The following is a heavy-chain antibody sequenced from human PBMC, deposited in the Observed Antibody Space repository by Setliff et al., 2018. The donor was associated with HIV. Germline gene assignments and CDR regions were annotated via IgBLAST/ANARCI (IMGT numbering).Heavy chain of an antibody. CDR2: INPYNGNT. D-gene: IGHD6-25*01. CDR1: GYTFTNYG. CDR3: AREGGTIAAATFFFDN. V-gene: IGHV1-18*01. J-gene: IGHJ4*02. Sequence: ASVKVSCKAVGYTFTNYGLTWVRQAPGQGLEWMGWINPYNGNTNFAQNLQDRVTLTIDASTNTAYLEFSSLKYEDTAVYFCAREGGTIAAATFFFDNWGQGTLVTVSS.